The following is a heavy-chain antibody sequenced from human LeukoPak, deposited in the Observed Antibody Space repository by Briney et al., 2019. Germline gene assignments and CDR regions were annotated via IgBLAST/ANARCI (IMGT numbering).Heavy chain of an antibody. CDR3: ATVLYYYDSSGYYRPDAFDI. CDR1: GGSISSGDYY. Sequence: SQTLSLTCTVSGGSISSGDYYWIWIRQPPGKGLEWIVYIYYSGSTYYNPSLKSRITISVYTSKNQFSLKLSSVTAADTAVYYCATVLYYYDSSGYYRPDAFDIWGQGTMVTVSS. CDR2: IYYSGST. V-gene: IGHV4-30-4*01. D-gene: IGHD3-22*01. J-gene: IGHJ3*02.